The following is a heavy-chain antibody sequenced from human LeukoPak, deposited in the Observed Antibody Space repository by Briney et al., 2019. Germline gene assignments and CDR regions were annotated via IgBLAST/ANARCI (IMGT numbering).Heavy chain of an antibody. V-gene: IGHV1-69*13. CDR3: ARTSGSYSRLYYYYGMDV. CDR2: IIPIFGTA. CDR1: GGTFSSYA. Sequence: GASVKVSCKASGGTFSSYAISWVRQAPGQGLEWMGGIIPIFGTANYAQKFQGRVTITADESTGTAYMELRSLRSDDTAVYYCARTSGSYSRLYYYYGMDVWGQGTTVTVSS. J-gene: IGHJ6*02. D-gene: IGHD1-26*01.